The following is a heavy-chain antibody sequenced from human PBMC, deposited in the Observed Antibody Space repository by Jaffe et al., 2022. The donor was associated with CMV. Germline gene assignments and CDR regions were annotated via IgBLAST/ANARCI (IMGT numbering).Heavy chain of an antibody. Sequence: QVQLVQSGAEVKKPGASVKVSCKVSGYTLTELSMHWVRQAPGKGLEWMGGFDPEDGETIYAQKFQGRVTMTEDTSTDTAYMELSSLRSEDTAVYYCASLSYYYDSSGYYPSNFYRDYWGQGTLVTVSS. V-gene: IGHV1-24*01. D-gene: IGHD3-22*01. CDR2: FDPEDGET. CDR1: GYTLTELS. CDR3: ASLSYYYDSSGYYPSNFYRDY. J-gene: IGHJ4*02.